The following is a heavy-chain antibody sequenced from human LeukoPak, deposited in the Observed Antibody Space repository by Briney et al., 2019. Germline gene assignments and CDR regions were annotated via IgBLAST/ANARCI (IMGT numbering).Heavy chain of an antibody. V-gene: IGHV1-2*02. D-gene: IGHD6-6*01. Sequence: GASVKVSCKASGYTFTGYYMHWVRQAPGQGLEWMGWINPNSGGTNYAQKFQGRVTMTRDTSISTAYMELSRLRSDDTAVYYCARDQGRHEFIAARPGFDYWGQGTLVTVSS. CDR2: INPNSGGT. J-gene: IGHJ4*02. CDR1: GYTFTGYY. CDR3: ARDQGRHEFIAARPGFDY.